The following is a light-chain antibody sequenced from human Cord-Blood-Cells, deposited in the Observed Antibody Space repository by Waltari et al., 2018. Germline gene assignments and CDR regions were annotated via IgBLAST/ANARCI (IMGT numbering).Light chain of an antibody. CDR1: SSDVGGYNY. V-gene: IGLV2-11*01. J-gene: IGLJ1*01. CDR3: CSYAGSYTYV. Sequence: QSALTQPRSVSGSPEQSVTISCTGTSSDVGGYNYVSWYQQHPGKAPKLMIYDVSKRPSGVPDRFSGSKSGNTASLTISGLQAEDEADYYCCSYAGSYTYVFGTVTKVTVL. CDR2: DVS.